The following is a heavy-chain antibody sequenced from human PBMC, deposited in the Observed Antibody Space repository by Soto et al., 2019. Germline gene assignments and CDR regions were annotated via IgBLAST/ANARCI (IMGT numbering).Heavy chain of an antibody. Sequence: SETLSLTCTVSGGSISPYYWSWILQPPGKELEWIGYISYSGSVNYNPSLRSRVTISADTSKNQFSLNLNSVTAADAAVYFCARDPLYDDGDLSHVFDIWGQGTMVTVSS. V-gene: IGHV4-59*12. CDR1: GGSISPYY. D-gene: IGHD4-17*01. CDR3: ARDPLYDDGDLSHVFDI. J-gene: IGHJ3*02. CDR2: ISYSGSV.